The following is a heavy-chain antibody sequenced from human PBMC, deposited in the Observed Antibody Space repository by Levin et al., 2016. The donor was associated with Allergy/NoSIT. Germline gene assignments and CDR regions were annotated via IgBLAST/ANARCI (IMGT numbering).Heavy chain of an antibody. CDR2: IYYSGST. D-gene: IGHD6-19*01. V-gene: IGHV4-39*01. Sequence: WIRQPPGKGLEWIGSIYYSGSTYYNPSLKSRVTISVDTSKNQFSLKVSSLTAADTAVFYCATYTLAEAYFDYWGQGTLVTVSS. CDR3: ATYTLAEAYFDY. J-gene: IGHJ4*02.